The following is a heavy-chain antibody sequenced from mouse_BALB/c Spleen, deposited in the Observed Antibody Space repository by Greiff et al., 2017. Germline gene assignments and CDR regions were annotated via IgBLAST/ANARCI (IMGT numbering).Heavy chain of an antibody. CDR3: ARGIPYFDY. CDR2: ISSGGST. V-gene: IGHV5-6-5*01. CDR1: GFTFSSYA. Sequence: EVNVVESGGGLVKPGGSLKLSCAASGFTFSSYAMSWVRQTPEKRLEWVASISSGGSTYYPDSVKGRFTISRDNARNILYLQMSSLRSEDTAMYYCARGIPYFDYWGQGTTLTVSS. J-gene: IGHJ2*01.